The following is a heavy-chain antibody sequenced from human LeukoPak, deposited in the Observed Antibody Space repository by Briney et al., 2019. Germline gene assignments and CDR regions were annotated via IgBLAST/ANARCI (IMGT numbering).Heavy chain of an antibody. CDR2: IYYSGNT. J-gene: IGHJ3*02. D-gene: IGHD6-19*01. CDR3: GRQRGWHYAFDI. Sequence: PSETLSLTCIASGGSISSGSNHWGWIRQPPGKGRECIVSIYYSGNTYYNPSLKSRVTISVDTSKNQFSLKLSSVTAADTAVYYCGRQRGWHYAFDIWGQGTMVTVSS. V-gene: IGHV4-39*01. CDR1: GGSISSGSNH.